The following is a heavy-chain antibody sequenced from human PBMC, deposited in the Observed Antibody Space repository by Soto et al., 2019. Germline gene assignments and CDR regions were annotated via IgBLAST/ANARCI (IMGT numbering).Heavy chain of an antibody. CDR1: GDSISSGSYY. CDR3: AAEVGFGPLFDY. J-gene: IGHJ4*02. CDR2: IYDSGST. Sequence: QVQLQESGRGLVKPSQTLSLTCTVSGDSISSGSYYWSWIRQHPGKGLEWIGYIYDSGSTYYNPSLKSRVTISLDTSKNQFSLKLSSVTSADTAVYYCAAEVGFGPLFDYWDQGTLVTVSS. V-gene: IGHV4-31*03. D-gene: IGHD3-3*01.